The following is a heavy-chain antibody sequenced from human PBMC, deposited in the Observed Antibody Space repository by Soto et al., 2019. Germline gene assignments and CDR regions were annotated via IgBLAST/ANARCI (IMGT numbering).Heavy chain of an antibody. CDR1: GFTFSSYW. Sequence: EVQLVESGGGLVQPGGSLRLSCAASGFTFSSYWMSWVRQAPGKGLEWVANIKQDGSEKYYVDSVKGRFTISRDNAKNSLYLQMNSLRAEDTAVYYCARPGYCSGGSCYSKSGMDLWGQGTTVTVSS. CDR2: IKQDGSEK. CDR3: ARPGYCSGGSCYSKSGMDL. J-gene: IGHJ6*02. V-gene: IGHV3-7*01. D-gene: IGHD2-15*01.